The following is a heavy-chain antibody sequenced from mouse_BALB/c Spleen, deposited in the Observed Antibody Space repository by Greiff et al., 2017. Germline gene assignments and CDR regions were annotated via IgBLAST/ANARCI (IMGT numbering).Heavy chain of an antibody. CDR2: IYPSDSYT. CDR1: GYTFTSYW. V-gene: IGHV1-69*02. J-gene: IGHJ4*01. CDR3: TRGGYGNYDDYAMDY. D-gene: IGHD2-10*02. Sequence: QVQLQQPGAELVRPGASVKLSCKASGYTFTSYWINWVKQRPGQGLEWIGNIYPSDSYTNYNQKFKDKATLTVDKSSSTAYMQLSSPTSEDSAVYYCTRGGYGNYDDYAMDYWGQGTSVTVSS.